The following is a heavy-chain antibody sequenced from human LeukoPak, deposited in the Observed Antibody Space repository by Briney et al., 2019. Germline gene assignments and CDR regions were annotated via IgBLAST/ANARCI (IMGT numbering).Heavy chain of an antibody. Sequence: GGSLRLSCAASGFTFSSHGMHWVRQAPGKGLEWVAVISYDGRKNYYAESVKGRFTISRDNAMNTLYLQMNSLRAEDTAVYYCARWVVTAADIDYWGQGTLVTVSS. V-gene: IGHV3-30*03. CDR3: ARWVVTAADIDY. CDR2: ISYDGRKN. D-gene: IGHD2-15*01. CDR1: GFTFSSHG. J-gene: IGHJ4*02.